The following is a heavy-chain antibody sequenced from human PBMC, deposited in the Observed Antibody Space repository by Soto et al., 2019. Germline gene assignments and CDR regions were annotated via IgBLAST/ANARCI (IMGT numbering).Heavy chain of an antibody. CDR2: IYWDDAK. J-gene: IGHJ6*02. CDR3: AQMDFDLYGMDV. V-gene: IGHV2-5*02. CDR1: GISLTNSGVG. D-gene: IGHD3-9*01. Sequence: QITLTESGPTLVKPTQTLTLTCTFSGISLTNSGVGVSWIRQPPGKALEWLAVIYWDDAKHFSPSQKSRLTTTTDTSKNQVVLTMTNMDSADTATYFCAQMDFDLYGMDVWGQGTTVIVSS.